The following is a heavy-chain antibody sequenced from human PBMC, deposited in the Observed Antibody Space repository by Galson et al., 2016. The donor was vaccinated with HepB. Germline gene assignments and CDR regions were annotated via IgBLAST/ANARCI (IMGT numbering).Heavy chain of an antibody. CDR2: ISYDGTKK. D-gene: IGHD1-1*01. CDR3: ARDRDRSNWDFDF. J-gene: IGHJ4*02. Sequence: SLRLSCAASGFTFDNYPMHWVRQAPGKGLEWVALISYDGTKKYYADSVKGRFTISRDNSKNTLYLQMNSLRAEDTAVYYCARDRDRSNWDFDFWGQGTLVTVSS. V-gene: IGHV3-30-3*01. CDR1: GFTFDNYP.